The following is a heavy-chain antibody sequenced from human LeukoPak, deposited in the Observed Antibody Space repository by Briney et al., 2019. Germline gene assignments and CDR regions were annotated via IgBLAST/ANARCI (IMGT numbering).Heavy chain of an antibody. J-gene: IGHJ4*02. D-gene: IGHD6-6*01. Sequence: GGFLRLSCAASGFTFSSYAMSWVRQAPGKGLEWVSLISGSGDGTQSADSVTGRFTISRDNSKNTLYLQMDSLRADDTAIYYCAKARGSSSSLAYFDYWGQGTLVTVSS. CDR2: ISGSGDGT. CDR1: GFTFSSYA. CDR3: AKARGSSSSLAYFDY. V-gene: IGHV3-23*01.